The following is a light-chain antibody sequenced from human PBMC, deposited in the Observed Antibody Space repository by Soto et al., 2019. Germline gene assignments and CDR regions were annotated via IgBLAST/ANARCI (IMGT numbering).Light chain of an antibody. Sequence: DIQMTQSPSTLSAYVGDTVTITCRASQSIDSWLVWYQQKPGKAPQGLIHRASSLESGVPSRFSGSGSGTEFTLTINSLQPDDFATYYCQQYDRYPLTFGGGTKVEIK. CDR1: QSIDSW. CDR2: RAS. CDR3: QQYDRYPLT. J-gene: IGKJ4*01. V-gene: IGKV1-5*03.